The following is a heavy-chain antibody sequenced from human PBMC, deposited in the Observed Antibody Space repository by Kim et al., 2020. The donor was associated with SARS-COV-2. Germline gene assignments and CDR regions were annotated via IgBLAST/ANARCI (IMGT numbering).Heavy chain of an antibody. V-gene: IGHV3-64*01. D-gene: IGHD6-19*01. J-gene: IGHJ3*02. CDR3: ARVRFHIAVADGGAFDI. CDR1: GFTFSSYA. Sequence: GGSLRLSCAASGFTFSSYAMHWVRQAPGKGLEYVSAISSSGGSTYYAYSVKGRFTISRDNSKNTLYLQMGSLRAEDMAVYYCARVRFHIAVADGGAFDI. CDR2: ISSSGGST.